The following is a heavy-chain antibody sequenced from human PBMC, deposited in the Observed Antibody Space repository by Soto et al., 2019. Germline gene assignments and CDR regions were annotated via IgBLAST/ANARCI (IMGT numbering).Heavy chain of an antibody. CDR3: VNSKENFDYNAFRPYHY. CDR1: GFTFEDYT. J-gene: IGHJ4*02. D-gene: IGHD4-4*01. Sequence: EVQLVESGGGLVQPGGSLRLTCTASGFTFEDYTMDWVRQAPGKGPEWVSGITWNSGKINYADSVKGRFSISRDNAKNALYRQMDSLRTEDTALYYCVNSKENFDYNAFRPYHYWGQGTQVTVSA. V-gene: IGHV3-9*01. CDR2: ITWNSGKI.